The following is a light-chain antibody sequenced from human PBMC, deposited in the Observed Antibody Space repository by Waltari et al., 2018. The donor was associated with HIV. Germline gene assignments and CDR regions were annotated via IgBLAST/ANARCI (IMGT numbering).Light chain of an antibody. CDR1: QNISSY. CDR3: QQSYSTPLT. CDR2: TAS. Sequence: DIQMTQPPSSLSASVGDRVTDSCRANQNISSYLIWYQQRPVTAPRLLIYTASTLLRGVPSRFSGSGSGTDFTLSITSLQPEDFATYYCQQSYSTPLTFGGGTRVEIK. V-gene: IGKV1-39*01. J-gene: IGKJ4*01.